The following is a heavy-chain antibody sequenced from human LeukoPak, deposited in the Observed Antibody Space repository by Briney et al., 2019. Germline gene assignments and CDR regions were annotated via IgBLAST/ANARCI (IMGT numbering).Heavy chain of an antibody. CDR1: GFTFDDYA. CDR2: ISWNSGSI. V-gene: IGHV3-9*01. J-gene: IGHJ4*02. D-gene: IGHD4-17*01. Sequence: GGSLRLSCVASGFTFDDYAMHWVRQAPGKGLEWVSGISWNSGSIGYADSVKGRFTISRDNAKNSLYLQMNSLRAEDTALYYCAKERDYGDYFDYWGQGTLVTVSS. CDR3: AKERDYGDYFDY.